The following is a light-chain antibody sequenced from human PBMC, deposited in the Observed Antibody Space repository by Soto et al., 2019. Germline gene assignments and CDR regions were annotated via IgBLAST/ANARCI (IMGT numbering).Light chain of an antibody. CDR3: GSYARSLTGWV. CDR2: DNN. J-gene: IGLJ3*02. V-gene: IGLV1-51*01. Sequence: QSVLTQPPSVSASPGQKVTVSCSGSSSNIGNNNVSWYQHLPGTAPKVLIYDNNKRPSGIPDRFSGSKSATSATLDITGLQTGDEADYYCGSYARSLTGWVFGGGTKLTVL. CDR1: SSNIGNNN.